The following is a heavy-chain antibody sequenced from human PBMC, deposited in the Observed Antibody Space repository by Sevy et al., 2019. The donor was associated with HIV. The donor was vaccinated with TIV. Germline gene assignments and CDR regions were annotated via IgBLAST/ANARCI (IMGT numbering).Heavy chain of an antibody. CDR2: IYYSGST. CDR1: GGSISSGDYY. CDR3: ARDRATMIRGVLNGYYFDS. V-gene: IGHV4-30-4*01. J-gene: IGHJ4*02. D-gene: IGHD3-10*01. Sequence: SETLSLTCTVSGGSISSGDYYWSWIRQPPGKGLDWIGYIYYSGSTYYNPSLKSRVTISVDKSRKQFSLTLSSVTAADTAVYYCARDRATMIRGVLNGYYFDSWGQGTLVTVSS.